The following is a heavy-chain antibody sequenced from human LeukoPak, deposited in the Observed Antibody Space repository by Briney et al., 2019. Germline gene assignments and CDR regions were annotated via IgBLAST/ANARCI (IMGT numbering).Heavy chain of an antibody. CDR3: AKDTFPWGMDV. Sequence: GGSLRLSCAASGFTFSSCGMHWVRQAPGKGLEWVAVISYDGSNKYYADSVKGRFTISRDNSKNTLYLQMNSLRAEDTAVYYCAKDTFPWGMDVWGQGPRSPSP. CDR1: GFTFSSCG. CDR2: ISYDGSNK. D-gene: IGHD2-21*01. J-gene: IGHJ6*02. V-gene: IGHV3-30*18.